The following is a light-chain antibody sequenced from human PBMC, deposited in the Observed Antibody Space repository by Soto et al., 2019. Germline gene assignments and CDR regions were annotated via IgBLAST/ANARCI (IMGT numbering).Light chain of an antibody. Sequence: QSALTQPASVSRSPGQSITISCTGTSSDVGSYNLVSWYQHHPGKAPKLMIYEGSKRPSGVSNRFSGSKSGNTASLTISGLQAEDEADYYCCSYVGSSPYVVFGGGTKLTVL. J-gene: IGLJ2*01. CDR1: SSDVGSYNL. CDR3: CSYVGSSPYVV. V-gene: IGLV2-23*01. CDR2: EGS.